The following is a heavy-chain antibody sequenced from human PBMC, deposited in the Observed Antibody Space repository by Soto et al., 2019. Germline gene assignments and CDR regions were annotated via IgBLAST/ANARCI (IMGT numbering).Heavy chain of an antibody. CDR1: GFTVSSNY. J-gene: IGHJ3*02. D-gene: IGHD2-15*01. V-gene: IGHV3-53*01. Sequence: PGGSLRLSCAASGFTVSSNYMSWVRQAPGKGLEWVSVIYSGGSTYYADSVKGRFTISRDNSKNTLYLQMNSLRAEDTAVYYCARVESYCSGGSGPRGDAFDIWGKGKMVTVPS. CDR3: ARVESYCSGGSGPRGDAFDI. CDR2: IYSGGST.